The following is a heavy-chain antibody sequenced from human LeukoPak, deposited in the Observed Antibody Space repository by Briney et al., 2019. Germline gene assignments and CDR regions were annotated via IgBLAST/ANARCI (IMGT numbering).Heavy chain of an antibody. Sequence: PSETLSLTCTVSRGSISSYYWNWIRQPPGKGLEWIGYIYYRGSTNYNPSLKSRVTISVDTSKNQFSLKLSSATATDTAMYYCARGDDYKSTLFDYWGQGTLVTVSS. J-gene: IGHJ4*02. D-gene: IGHD5-12*01. CDR3: ARGDDYKSTLFDY. CDR2: IYYRGST. V-gene: IGHV4-59*01. CDR1: RGSISSYY.